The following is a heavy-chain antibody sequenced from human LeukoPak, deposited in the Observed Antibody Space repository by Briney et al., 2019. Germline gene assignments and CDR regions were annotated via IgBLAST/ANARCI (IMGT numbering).Heavy chain of an antibody. D-gene: IGHD3-22*01. J-gene: IGHJ4*02. V-gene: IGHV4-59*01. CDR2: IYYTGST. CDR1: GDSLGYYY. CDR3: ARLTTYSFDTNGCSAFDS. Sequence: PAETLSLTCKVSGDSLGYYYWTWIRQPPGKGLEWIGYIYYTGSTNYNPSLKSRVTISVDTSKNQFFLKLSSVTAADTALYFCARLTTYSFDTNGCSAFDSWGQGTLHTVSS.